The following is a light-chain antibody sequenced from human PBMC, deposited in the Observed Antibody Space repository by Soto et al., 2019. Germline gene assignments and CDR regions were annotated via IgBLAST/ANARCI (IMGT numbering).Light chain of an antibody. CDR2: EVS. J-gene: IGLJ2*01. V-gene: IGLV2-8*01. CDR3: SSYAGSNNHVV. CDR1: SSDVGGYNY. Sequence: QSALTQPPSASGSPGQSVTISCTGTSSDVGGYNYVSWYQQHPGKAPKLMIYEVSKRPSGVPDRFSGSKSGNTASLTVSGLRAEGEADYYCSSYAGSNNHVVFGGGTKVTVL.